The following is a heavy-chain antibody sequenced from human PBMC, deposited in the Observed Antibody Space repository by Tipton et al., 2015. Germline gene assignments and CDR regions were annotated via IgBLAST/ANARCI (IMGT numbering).Heavy chain of an antibody. J-gene: IGHJ4*02. CDR1: GDSINRYY. Sequence: TLSLTCSVSGDSINRYYWSWIRQPPGKGLECIGYIYYTGSTHYNPSLKSRVTISVDTSKNQFSLNLNSVTAADTAVYYCACQDYDILTRDYQTVDYWGQGTLVTVSS. V-gene: IGHV4-59*01. CDR2: IYYTGST. CDR3: ACQDYDILTRDYQTVDY. D-gene: IGHD3-9*01.